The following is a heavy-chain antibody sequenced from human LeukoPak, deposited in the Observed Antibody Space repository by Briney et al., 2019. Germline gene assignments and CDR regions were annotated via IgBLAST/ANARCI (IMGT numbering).Heavy chain of an antibody. D-gene: IGHD5-18*01. CDR2: INPNSGGT. Sequence: GASVKVSCKASGYTFTSYAMHWVRQAPGQRLEWMGWINPNSGGTNYAQKFQGRVTMTRDTSISTAYMELSRLRSDDTAVYYCARDHPRVDTAMVDEHWGQGTLVTVSS. CDR3: ARDHPRVDTAMVDEH. CDR1: GYTFTSYA. J-gene: IGHJ1*01. V-gene: IGHV1-2*02.